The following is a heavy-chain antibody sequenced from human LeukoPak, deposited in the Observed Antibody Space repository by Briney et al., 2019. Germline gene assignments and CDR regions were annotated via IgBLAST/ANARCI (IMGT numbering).Heavy chain of an antibody. CDR1: RFTFSSFS. CDR3: ARVLDYYASSSPGNNWFDP. V-gene: IGHV3-21*01. D-gene: IGHD3-22*01. J-gene: IGHJ5*02. CDR2: ISSSSNYI. Sequence: GGSLRLSCAASRFTFSSFSMNWVRQAPGKGPEWVSFISSSSNYIYYADSVKGRFTISRDNAKHSLYLQMNNLRAEDTAVYYCARVLDYYASSSPGNNWFDPWGQGTLVTVSS.